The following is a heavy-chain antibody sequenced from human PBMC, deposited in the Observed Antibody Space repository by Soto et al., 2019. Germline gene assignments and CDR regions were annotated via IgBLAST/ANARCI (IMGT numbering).Heavy chain of an antibody. Sequence: EVQLVESGGGLVQPGGSLRLSCAASGFTFDDYAMHWVRQAPGKGLEWVSGISWNSGSIGYADSVKGRFTISRDNAKNSLYLQMNSLRAEDTALYYCAKDISGSYYYFDYWGQGTLVTVSS. CDR1: GFTFDDYA. J-gene: IGHJ4*02. D-gene: IGHD1-26*01. CDR2: ISWNSGSI. V-gene: IGHV3-9*01. CDR3: AKDISGSYYYFDY.